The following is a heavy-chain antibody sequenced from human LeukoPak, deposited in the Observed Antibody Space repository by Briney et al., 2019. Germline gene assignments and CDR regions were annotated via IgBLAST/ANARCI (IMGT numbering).Heavy chain of an antibody. CDR1: GGSFSGYY. Sequence: SETLSLTCAAYGGSFSGYYWSWIRQPPGKGLEWIGEINHSGSTNYNPSLKSRVTISVDTSKNQFSLKLSSVTAADTAVYYCAREPGLLWFGETDYWGQGTLVTVSS. CDR3: AREPGLLWFGETDY. J-gene: IGHJ4*02. V-gene: IGHV4-34*01. D-gene: IGHD3-10*01. CDR2: INHSGST.